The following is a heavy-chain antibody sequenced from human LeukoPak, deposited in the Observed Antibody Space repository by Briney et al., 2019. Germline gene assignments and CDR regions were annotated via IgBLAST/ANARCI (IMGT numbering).Heavy chain of an antibody. J-gene: IGHJ6*03. CDR3: AKDALDIVVVPAANYYYYYMDV. CDR1: GFTFSSYA. CDR2: ISGSGGST. V-gene: IGHV3-23*01. D-gene: IGHD2-2*03. Sequence: GGSLRLSCAASGFTFSSYAMSWVRQAPGKGLEWVSAISGSGGSTYYADSVKGRFTISRDNSKNTLYLQMNSLRAEDTAVYYCAKDALDIVVVPAANYYYYYMDVRGKGTTVTVSS.